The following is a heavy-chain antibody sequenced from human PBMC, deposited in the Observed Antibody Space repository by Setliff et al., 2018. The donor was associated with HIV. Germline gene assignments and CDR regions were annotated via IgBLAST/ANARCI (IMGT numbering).Heavy chain of an antibody. V-gene: IGHV4-39*01. CDR1: GGSISSSSYY. Sequence: SETLSLTCTVSGGSISSSSYYWGWIRRPPGKGPEWIGSIYYSGSTYYNPSLKSRVTISVDTSKNQFSLNLSSVTVADTAVYYCARHISDFWSNYQTPFDYWGQGTLVTVSS. D-gene: IGHD3-3*01. CDR2: IYYSGST. J-gene: IGHJ4*02. CDR3: ARHISDFWSNYQTPFDY.